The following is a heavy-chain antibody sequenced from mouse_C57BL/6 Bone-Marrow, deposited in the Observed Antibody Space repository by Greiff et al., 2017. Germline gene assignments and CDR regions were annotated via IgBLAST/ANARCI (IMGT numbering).Heavy chain of an antibody. Sequence: EVMLVESGGGLVQPGGSLSLSCAASGFTFTDYYMSWVRQPPGKALEWLGFIRNKANGYTTEYSASVKGRFTISRDNSQSILYLQMNALRAEDSATYYCARYLLRENPYAMDYWGQGTSVTVSS. CDR1: GFTFTDYY. CDR3: ARYLLRENPYAMDY. V-gene: IGHV7-3*01. D-gene: IGHD1-1*01. CDR2: IRNKANGYTT. J-gene: IGHJ4*01.